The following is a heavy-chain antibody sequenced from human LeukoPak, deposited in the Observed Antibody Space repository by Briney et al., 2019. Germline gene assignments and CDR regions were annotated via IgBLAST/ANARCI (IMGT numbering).Heavy chain of an antibody. CDR2: INHSGST. D-gene: IGHD6-13*01. CDR1: GGSFSYYY. J-gene: IGHJ6*03. CDR3: ARRPAISSWRLYYYYYMDV. V-gene: IGHV4-34*01. Sequence: SETLSLTCAVYGGSFSYYYWSWIRQPPGKGLEWIGEINHSGSTNYNPSLKSRVTISVDTSKNQFSLKLSSVTAADTAVYYCARRPAISSWRLYYYYYMDVWGKGTTVTISS.